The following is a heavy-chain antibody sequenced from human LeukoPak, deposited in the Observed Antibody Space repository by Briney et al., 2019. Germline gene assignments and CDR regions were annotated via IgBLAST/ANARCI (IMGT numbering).Heavy chain of an antibody. D-gene: IGHD3-22*01. CDR3: ARDTAYYDSSGYYSEGAFDI. CDR1: GFTFSSYS. V-gene: IGHV3-21*01. J-gene: IGHJ3*02. Sequence: GGSLTLSWAASGFTFSSYSMNWVRQAPGKGLEWVSSISSSSSYIYHADSVKGRFTISRDNDKNTLYPHMNRQRAEDTAVYYCARDTAYYDSSGYYSEGAFDIWGQGTMVTVSS. CDR2: ISSSSSYI.